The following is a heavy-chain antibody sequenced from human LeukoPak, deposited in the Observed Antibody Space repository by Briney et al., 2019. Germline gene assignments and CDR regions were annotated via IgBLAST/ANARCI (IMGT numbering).Heavy chain of an antibody. CDR2: IHAGNGNT. CDR1: GYTFTNYA. D-gene: IGHD2-15*01. J-gene: IGHJ4*02. Sequence: GASVKVSCKASGYTFTNYAMHWVRQAPGQRLEWMGWIHAGNGNTRFSQKFQGRVTITRDTSASTAYMELSSLRSEDTAVYYCARDSDIVVVVAAYPDYWGQGTLVTVSS. CDR3: ARDSDIVVVVAAYPDY. V-gene: IGHV1-3*01.